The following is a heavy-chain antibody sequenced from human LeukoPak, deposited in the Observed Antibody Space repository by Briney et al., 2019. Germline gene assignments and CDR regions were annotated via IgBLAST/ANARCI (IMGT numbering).Heavy chain of an antibody. CDR1: GFTFTSYA. J-gene: IGHJ4*02. V-gene: IGHV3-23*01. D-gene: IGHD7-27*01. CDR3: AKDFISGDGKWEVYF. Sequence: GGSLRLSCAASGFTFTSYAMSWVRQAPGKGLEWVSGIVGDGSDTYYADSVKGRFTISRDNSKNTLYLQMNNLSAEDTAMYYCAKDFISGDGKWEVYFWGQGTLVTVSS. CDR2: IVGDGSDT.